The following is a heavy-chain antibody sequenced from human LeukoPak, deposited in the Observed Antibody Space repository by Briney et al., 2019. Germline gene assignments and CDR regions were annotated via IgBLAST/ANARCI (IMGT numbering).Heavy chain of an antibody. J-gene: IGHJ4*02. D-gene: IGHD6-6*01. CDR2: VYYTGST. CDR3: ARHFAYSSSSYFDY. V-gene: IGHV4-59*08. Sequence: PSETLSLTCSVSGVSVSNYYWSWLRQPPGKGLEWVGYVYYTGSTNYNPSLKSRVTMFEDKSKNQFSLRLYSVTVADTAVYYCARHFAYSSSSYFDYWGQGSLVTVSS. CDR1: GVSVSNYY.